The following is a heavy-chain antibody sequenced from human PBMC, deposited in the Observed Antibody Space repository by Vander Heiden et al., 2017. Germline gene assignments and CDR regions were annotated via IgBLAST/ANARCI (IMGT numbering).Heavy chain of an antibody. CDR3: AKGYDFWSAYSPFDY. J-gene: IGHJ4*02. D-gene: IGHD3-3*01. CDR2: VSWNSVNT. Sequence: VRQAPGKGVEWVSGVSWNSVNTGYADSVKGRFTISRDNAKKSLYMEMNSLRPEDTALYYCAKGYDFWSAYSPFDYWGQGTLVTVSS. V-gene: IGHV3-9*01.